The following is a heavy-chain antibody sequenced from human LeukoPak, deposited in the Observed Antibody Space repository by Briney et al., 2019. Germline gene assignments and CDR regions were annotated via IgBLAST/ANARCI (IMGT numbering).Heavy chain of an antibody. CDR1: GFTFSSYA. J-gene: IGHJ4*02. CDR2: ISGSGGST. D-gene: IGHD6-13*01. V-gene: IGHV3-23*01. Sequence: PGGSLRLSCAASGFTFSSYAMSWVRQAPGKGLEWVSAISGSGGSTYYADSVKGRFTISRDNSKNTLYLQMNSLRAEDTAVYYCATKRAAAGRGRSTYYFDYWGQGTLVTVSS. CDR3: ATKRAAAGRGRSTYYFDY.